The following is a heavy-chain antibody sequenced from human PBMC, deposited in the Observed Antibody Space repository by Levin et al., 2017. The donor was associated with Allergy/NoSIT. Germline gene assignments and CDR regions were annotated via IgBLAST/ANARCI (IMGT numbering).Heavy chain of an antibody. CDR2: IYPGDSDT. V-gene: IGHV5-51*01. J-gene: IGHJ5*02. Sequence: HGESLKISCKGSGYSFANYWIAWVRQMSGRRLEWMGIIYPGDSDTRYSPSFQGQVTISADKSISTAYLQWSSLKASDSAMYYCARTKYYDFWSGNNWFDPWGQGTLVTVSS. D-gene: IGHD3-3*01. CDR3: ARTKYYDFWSGNNWFDP. CDR1: GYSFANYW.